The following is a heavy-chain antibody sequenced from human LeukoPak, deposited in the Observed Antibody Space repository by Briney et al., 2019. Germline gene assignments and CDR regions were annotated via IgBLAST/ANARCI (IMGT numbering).Heavy chain of an antibody. CDR1: GFTFSSYG. J-gene: IGHJ4*02. CDR3: ARGTGYSSGWYVFDY. CDR2: IWYDGSNK. D-gene: IGHD6-19*01. V-gene: IGHV3-33*01. Sequence: GRSLRLSCAASGFTFSSYGMHWVRQAPGKGLEWVAVIWYDGSNKYYADSVKGRFTISRDNSKNTLYLQMNSLRAEDTAVYYCARGTGYSSGWYVFDYWGQGTLVTVSS.